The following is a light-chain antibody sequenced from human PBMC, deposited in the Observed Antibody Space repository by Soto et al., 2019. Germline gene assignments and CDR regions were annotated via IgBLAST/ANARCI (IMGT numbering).Light chain of an antibody. CDR2: VGTGGIVG. J-gene: IGLJ2*01. V-gene: IGLV9-49*01. CDR3: GADHGSGSNFVEV. Sequence: QSVLTQPPSASASLGASVTLTCTLSSGYSNYKVDWYQQRPGKGPRFVMRVGTGGIVGSKGDGIPDRFSVLGSGLNRYLTIENIQEEDESDYHCGADHGSGSNFVEVFGGGTKVTVL. CDR1: SGYSNYK.